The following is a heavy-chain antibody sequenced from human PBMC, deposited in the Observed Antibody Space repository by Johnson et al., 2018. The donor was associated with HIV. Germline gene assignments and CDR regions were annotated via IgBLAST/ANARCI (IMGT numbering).Heavy chain of an antibody. Sequence: QVQLVESGGGVVQPGRSLRLSCAASGFTFSSYGMHWVRQAPGKGLEWVAVISYDGSNKYYADSVKGRFTISRDNSKNTLYLQMNSPRPEYTAVYYCAKETRASRSAFDIWGQGTLVTVSS. V-gene: IGHV3-30*18. CDR3: AKETRASRSAFDI. D-gene: IGHD2-2*01. CDR1: GFTFSSYG. J-gene: IGHJ3*02. CDR2: ISYDGSNK.